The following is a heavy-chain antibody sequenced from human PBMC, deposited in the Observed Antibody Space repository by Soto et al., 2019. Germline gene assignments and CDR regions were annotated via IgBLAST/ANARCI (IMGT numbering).Heavy chain of an antibody. CDR2: ISAYNGNT. CDR1: GYTFTSYG. D-gene: IGHD1-20*01. CDR3: ARASKGITDFDY. V-gene: IGHV1-18*01. Sequence: ASVKVSCKASGYTFTSYGISWVRQAPGQGLEWMGWISAYNGNTNYAQKLQGRVTMTTDTSTSTAYMELRSLRYDDTAVYYCARASKGITDFDYWGQGTLVTVSS. J-gene: IGHJ4*02.